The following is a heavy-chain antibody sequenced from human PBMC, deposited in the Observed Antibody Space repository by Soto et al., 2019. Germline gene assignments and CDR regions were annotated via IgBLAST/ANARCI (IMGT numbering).Heavy chain of an antibody. Sequence: ASVKVSCKASGYSFTDYHIHWVRQAPGQGLEWLGRINPKSGGTSTAQKFQGWVTMTTDTSISTASMELTRLTSDDTAIYYCARGDYTHCSTGACYLFYNHDMDLWGQGTTVTVSS. D-gene: IGHD2-8*01. CDR1: GYSFTDYH. CDR2: INPKSGGT. V-gene: IGHV1-2*04. J-gene: IGHJ6*02. CDR3: ARGDYTHCSTGACYLFYNHDMDL.